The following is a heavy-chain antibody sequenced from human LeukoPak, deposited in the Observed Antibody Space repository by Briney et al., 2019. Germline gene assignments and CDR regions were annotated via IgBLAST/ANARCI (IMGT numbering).Heavy chain of an antibody. CDR1: GGSISSSSYY. D-gene: IGHD2-15*01. Sequence: PSETLSLTCTVSGGSISSSSYYWGWIRQPPGKGLEWIGSIYYSGSTYYNPSLKSRVTISVDTSKNQFSLKLSSVTAADTAVYYCAGYCSGGSCYDLRAFDIWGQGTMVTVSS. J-gene: IGHJ3*02. CDR2: IYYSGST. CDR3: AGYCSGGSCYDLRAFDI. V-gene: IGHV4-39*01.